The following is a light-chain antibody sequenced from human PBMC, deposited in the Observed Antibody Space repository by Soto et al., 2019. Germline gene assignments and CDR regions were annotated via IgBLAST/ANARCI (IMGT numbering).Light chain of an antibody. CDR2: DVS. J-gene: IGLJ1*01. CDR1: STDVGYY. V-gene: IGLV2-14*03. CDR3: GAYTSSASPYV. Sequence: QSVLTQPASLSGSPGQSITISCTGVSTDVGYYVSWYQHHPGNAPRLIIYDVSFRPFGVSVRFSGSKSGETASLTIAGLQPDDEAFYYCGAYTSSASPYVFGTGTKLTVL.